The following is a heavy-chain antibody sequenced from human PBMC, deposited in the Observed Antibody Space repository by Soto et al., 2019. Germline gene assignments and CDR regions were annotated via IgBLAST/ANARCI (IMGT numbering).Heavy chain of an antibody. CDR3: ARGGGVGVAGSAAFDM. CDR1: GYPVTAYY. J-gene: IGHJ3*02. CDR2: INPATGAP. Sequence: QLHLVQSGAVVKKPGASVTVSCSASGYPVTAYYMHWVRQAPGRGLEWMGGINPATGAPKYTQTFRGRVTMTRDTSTSTVFMELSGLTSEDTAVFYCARGGGVGVAGSAAFDMWGQGTLVTVSS. D-gene: IGHD3-3*01. V-gene: IGHV1-2*02.